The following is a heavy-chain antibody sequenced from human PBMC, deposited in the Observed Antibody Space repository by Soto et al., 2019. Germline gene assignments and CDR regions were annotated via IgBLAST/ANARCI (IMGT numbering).Heavy chain of an antibody. V-gene: IGHV3-66*04. CDR3: ASHGYNSGGGYLDY. Sequence: EVQLVESGGGLVQPGGSLRLSCAASGVTVSSNYMSWVRQAPGKGLEWVSVIYSGGSTYYADSVKGRFTISRDNSKNTLYLQMNSLRAEDTAVYSCASHGYNSGGGYLDYWGQGTLVTVSS. J-gene: IGHJ4*02. D-gene: IGHD5-18*01. CDR2: IYSGGST. CDR1: GVTVSSNY.